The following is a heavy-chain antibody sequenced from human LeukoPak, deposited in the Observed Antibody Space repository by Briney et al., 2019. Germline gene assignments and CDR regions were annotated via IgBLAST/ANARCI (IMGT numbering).Heavy chain of an antibody. Sequence: SETLSLTCTVSGGSISSYYWSWIRQPPGKGLEWIGYIYYSGSTNYNPSLKSRVTISVDTSKNQFSLKLSSVTAADTAVYYCARHGILLPSYSSSNWFDPWGQGTLVTVSS. J-gene: IGHJ5*01. V-gene: IGHV4-59*08. D-gene: IGHD6-6*01. CDR2: IYYSGST. CDR3: ARHGILLPSYSSSNWFDP. CDR1: GGSISSYY.